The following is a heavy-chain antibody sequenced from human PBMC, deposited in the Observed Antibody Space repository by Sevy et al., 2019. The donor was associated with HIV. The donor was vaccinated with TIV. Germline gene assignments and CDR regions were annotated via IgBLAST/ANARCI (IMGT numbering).Heavy chain of an antibody. CDR3: ARGGIDYGDPRSNVGAFDI. CDR2: ISSSGSTI. CDR1: GFTFSDYY. Sequence: GGSLRLSCAASGFTFSDYYMSWIRQAPGKGLEWVSYISSSGSTIYYAHSVKGRFTISRDNAKNSLYLQMNSLRAEDTAVYYCARGGIDYGDPRSNVGAFDIWGQGTMVTVSS. J-gene: IGHJ3*02. D-gene: IGHD4-17*01. V-gene: IGHV3-11*01.